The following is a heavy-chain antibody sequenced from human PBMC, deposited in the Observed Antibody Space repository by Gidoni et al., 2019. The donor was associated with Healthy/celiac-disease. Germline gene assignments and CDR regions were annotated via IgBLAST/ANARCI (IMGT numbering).Heavy chain of an antibody. J-gene: IGHJ4*02. Sequence: EVQLVESGGGLVQPGGSLRLSCAASGFTVSSNYMSWVRQAPGKGLEWVSVIYSGGSTYYADSVKGRFTISRDNSKNTLYLQMNSLRAEDTAVYYCARVRRDGYKPQVFDYWGQGTLVTVSS. D-gene: IGHD5-12*01. CDR1: GFTVSSNY. CDR2: IYSGGST. CDR3: ARVRRDGYKPQVFDY. V-gene: IGHV3-66*02.